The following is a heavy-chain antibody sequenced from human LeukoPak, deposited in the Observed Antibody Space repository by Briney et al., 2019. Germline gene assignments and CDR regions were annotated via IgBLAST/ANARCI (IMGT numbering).Heavy chain of an antibody. D-gene: IGHD4-11*01. CDR3: ARHAYRNYLLDY. Sequence: PSETLSLTCAVSGYSISSGYYWGWIRQPPGKGLEWIGSIYHSGSTYYNPSLKSRVTISVDTSKHQFSLKLSSVTAADTAVYYCARHAYRNYLLDYWGQGTLVTVSS. CDR1: GYSISSGYY. V-gene: IGHV4-38-2*01. CDR2: IYHSGST. J-gene: IGHJ4*02.